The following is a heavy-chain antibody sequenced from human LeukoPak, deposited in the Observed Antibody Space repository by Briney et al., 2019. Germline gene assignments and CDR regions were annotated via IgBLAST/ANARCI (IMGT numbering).Heavy chain of an antibody. D-gene: IGHD2-8*01. Sequence: GGSLRLSCAASGFTFSSYGMHWVRQAPGKGLEWVAVISDDGYNEYYADSVRGRFTISRDNSKNTLYLQMNGLRPEDTAVYYCANKWGIAADFDYWGQGTLVTVSS. V-gene: IGHV3-30*18. J-gene: IGHJ4*02. CDR2: ISDDGYNE. CDR3: ANKWGIAADFDY. CDR1: GFTFSSYG.